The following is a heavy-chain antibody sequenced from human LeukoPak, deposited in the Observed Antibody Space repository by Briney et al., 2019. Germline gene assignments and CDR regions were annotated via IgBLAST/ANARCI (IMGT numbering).Heavy chain of an antibody. J-gene: IGHJ4*02. Sequence: GGSLRLSCAASGFTFSSYGMHWVRQAPGKGLEWVAVISYDGSNKYYADSVKGRFTISRDNSKNTLYLQMNSLRAEDTAVYYCANSPSIAAAGTHYWGQGTLVTVSS. D-gene: IGHD6-13*01. CDR2: ISYDGSNK. CDR3: ANSPSIAAAGTHY. V-gene: IGHV3-30*18. CDR1: GFTFSSYG.